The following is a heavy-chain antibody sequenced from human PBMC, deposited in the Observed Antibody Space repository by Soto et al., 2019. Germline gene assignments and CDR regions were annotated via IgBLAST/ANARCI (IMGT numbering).Heavy chain of an antibody. CDR3: LGFVVVTAIIGY. Sequence: EVQLVESGGGLVQPGGSLRLSCAASGFTFSSYSMNSVRQAPGKGLEWVSYISSSSSTIYYADSVKGRFTISRDNAKNSLYLQMNSLRDEDTAVYYCLGFVVVTAIIGYWGQGTLVTVSS. D-gene: IGHD2-21*02. CDR1: GFTFSSYS. J-gene: IGHJ4*02. CDR2: ISSSSSTI. V-gene: IGHV3-48*02.